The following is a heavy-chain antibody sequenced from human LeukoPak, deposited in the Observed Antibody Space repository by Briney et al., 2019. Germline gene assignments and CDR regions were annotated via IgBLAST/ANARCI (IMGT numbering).Heavy chain of an antibody. CDR1: GFTLSSYW. CDR2: ISIDGSST. CDR3: ARGFNSSGWASVDY. D-gene: IGHD6-19*01. V-gene: IGHV3-74*01. Sequence: GGSLRLSCAAPGFTLSSYWVHWVRQDPGKGLVWVSRISIDGSSTSYADSVKGRFTISRDNAKNTVYLQMNSLRAEDTAVYYCARGFNSSGWASVDYWGQGTLVTVSS. J-gene: IGHJ4*02.